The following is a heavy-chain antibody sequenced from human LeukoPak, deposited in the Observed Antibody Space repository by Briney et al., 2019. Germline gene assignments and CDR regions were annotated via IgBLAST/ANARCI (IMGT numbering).Heavy chain of an antibody. CDR1: GGSFSGYY. CDR3: ARADQIPTQSVTYYYDSSGYYLPPRGFDY. D-gene: IGHD3-22*01. J-gene: IGHJ4*02. Sequence: KPSETLSLTCAVYGGSFSGYYWSWIRQPPGKGLEWIGEINHSGSTNYNPSLKSRVTISVDTSKNQFSLKLSSVTAADTAVYYCARADQIPTQSVTYYYDSSGYYLPPRGFDYWGQGTLVTVSS. CDR2: INHSGST. V-gene: IGHV4-34*01.